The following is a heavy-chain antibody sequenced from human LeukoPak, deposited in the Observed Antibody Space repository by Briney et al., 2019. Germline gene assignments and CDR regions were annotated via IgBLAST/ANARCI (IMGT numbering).Heavy chain of an antibody. Sequence: PGGSLRLSCAASGLTFSSYEMNWVRQAPGKGLEWVSYISSSGSTIYYADSVKGRFTISRDNAKNSLYLQMNSLRAEDTAVYYCARDGGYSYGSGGMDVWGQGTTVTVSS. J-gene: IGHJ6*02. V-gene: IGHV3-48*03. D-gene: IGHD5-18*01. CDR3: ARDGGYSYGSGGMDV. CDR1: GLTFSSYE. CDR2: ISSSGSTI.